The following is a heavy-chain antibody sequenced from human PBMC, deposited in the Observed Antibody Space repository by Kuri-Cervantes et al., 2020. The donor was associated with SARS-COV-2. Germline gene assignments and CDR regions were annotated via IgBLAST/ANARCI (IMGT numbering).Heavy chain of an antibody. CDR2: IYPGDSDT. CDR1: GYSFTSYW. Sequence: KVSCKGSGYSFTSYWIGWVRQMPGKGLEWMGIIYPGDSDTRYSPSFQGQVTISADKSISTAYLQWSSLKASDTAMYYCARYYYDSSGCPNWFDPWGQGTLVTDSS. CDR3: ARYYYDSSGCPNWFDP. J-gene: IGHJ5*02. D-gene: IGHD3-22*01. V-gene: IGHV5-51*01.